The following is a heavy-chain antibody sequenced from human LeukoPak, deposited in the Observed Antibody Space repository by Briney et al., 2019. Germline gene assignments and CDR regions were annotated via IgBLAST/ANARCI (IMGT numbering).Heavy chain of an antibody. CDR1: GGTFSSYT. Sequence: ASVKVSCKSSGGTFSSYTISCVRQAPGQGLEWMGRILPILGIANYAQKFQGRVTITADKSTSTAYMELSSLRSEDTAVYYCAREEDWFDPWGQGTLVTVSS. CDR3: AREEDWFDP. V-gene: IGHV1-69*02. CDR2: ILPILGIA. J-gene: IGHJ5*02.